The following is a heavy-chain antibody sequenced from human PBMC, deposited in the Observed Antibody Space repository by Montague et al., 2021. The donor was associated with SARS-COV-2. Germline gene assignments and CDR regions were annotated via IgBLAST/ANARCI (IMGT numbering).Heavy chain of an antibody. CDR2: IYHAGSS. J-gene: IGHJ4*02. CDR1: GGLISRNSYY. Sequence: SETLSLTCSVSGGLISRNSYYWGWIRQPPGKGLDWVGNIYHAGSSYYNPSLKSRATIFLHTSNSHFSLRLTSVTAADAAVYYCARQFRYYDWRADYWGQGTLVSVSS. D-gene: IGHD3-9*01. V-gene: IGHV4-39*07. CDR3: ARQFRYYDWRADY.